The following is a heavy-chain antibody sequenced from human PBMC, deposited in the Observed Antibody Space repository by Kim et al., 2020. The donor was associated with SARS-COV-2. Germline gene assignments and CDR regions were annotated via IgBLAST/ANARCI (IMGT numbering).Heavy chain of an antibody. CDR1: GFTFSSYA. CDR3: ARGLPQWLAVYYFDY. CDR2: ISYDGGNT. Sequence: GGSLRLSCAASGFTFSSYAMHWVRQAPGKGLEWVAVISYDGGNTYYADSVKGRFTISRDNSKNTLYLQMNSLRAEDTAVYYCARGLPQWLAVYYFDYWGQGTLVTVSS. D-gene: IGHD6-19*01. V-gene: IGHV3-30*04. J-gene: IGHJ4*02.